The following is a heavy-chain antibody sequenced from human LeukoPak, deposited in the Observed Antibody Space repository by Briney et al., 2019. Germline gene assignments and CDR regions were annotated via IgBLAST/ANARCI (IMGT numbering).Heavy chain of an antibody. CDR1: GFTFSSYA. Sequence: GGSLRLSCAASGFTFSSYAMSWVRQAPGKGLEWVGRIKSKTDGGTTDYAAPVKGRFTISRDDSKSTLYLQMNSLEIEDTAVYYCTTDPPDPSVRYYYDSSGYLRDWGQGTLVTVSS. V-gene: IGHV3-15*01. CDR3: TTDPPDPSVRYYYDSSGYLRD. J-gene: IGHJ4*02. CDR2: IKSKTDGGTT. D-gene: IGHD3-22*01.